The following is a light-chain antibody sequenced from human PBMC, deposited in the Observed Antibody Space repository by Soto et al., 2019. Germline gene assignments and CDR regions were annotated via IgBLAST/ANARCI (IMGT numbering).Light chain of an antibody. CDR1: QRVGNY. J-gene: IGKJ2*01. Sequence: DIVLTQSPATLSLSPGERATLSCRATQRVGNYLAWYQHKPGQPPRLLIYDPSSRDAGIPARFSGSASGTDFTLTISSLVPEDFAVYYCQQHRLRPPLYSFGQGTKLE. V-gene: IGKV3-11*01. CDR2: DPS. CDR3: QQHRLRPPLYS.